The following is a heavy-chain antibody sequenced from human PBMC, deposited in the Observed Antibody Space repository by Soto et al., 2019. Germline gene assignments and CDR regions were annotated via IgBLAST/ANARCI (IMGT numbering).Heavy chain of an antibody. CDR3: ARDRSTYGGGGTGEVKENWFDP. Sequence: SETLSLTCSVSGGSISRYYWSWVRQPPGKGLEWIGYAYYSGDTGYNPSLQSRVTMAVDTSKNQVSLKLTSVTAADTAVYYCARDRSTYGGGGTGEVKENWFDPWGQGALVTVS. CDR2: AYYSGDT. CDR1: GGSISRYY. V-gene: IGHV4-59*01. J-gene: IGHJ5*02. D-gene: IGHD2-8*01.